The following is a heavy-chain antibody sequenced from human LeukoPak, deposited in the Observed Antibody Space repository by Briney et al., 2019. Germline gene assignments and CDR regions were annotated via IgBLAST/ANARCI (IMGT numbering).Heavy chain of an antibody. V-gene: IGHV3-48*03. J-gene: IGHJ4*02. Sequence: GGSLRLSCAASGFTFSSYEMNWVHQAPAKGLEWVSYISSSGSTIYYADSVKGRFTISRDNAKNSLYLQMNSLRADDTAVYYCARDEWGSAFDYWGQGTLVTVSS. CDR2: ISSSGSTI. D-gene: IGHD7-27*01. CDR3: ARDEWGSAFDY. CDR1: GFTFSSYE.